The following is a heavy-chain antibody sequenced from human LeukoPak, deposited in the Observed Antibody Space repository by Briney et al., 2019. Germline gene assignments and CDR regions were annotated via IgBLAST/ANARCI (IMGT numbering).Heavy chain of an antibody. CDR2: IYYSGST. CDR1: GGSISTYY. Sequence: SETLSLTCTVSGGSISTYYWNWIRQSPGKGLEWIGNIYYSGSTNYNPSLKSRVTISVDTSRNQFSLKLSSVTAADTAVYYCARLEWELNFDYWGQGTLVTVSS. CDR3: ARLEWELNFDY. D-gene: IGHD1-26*01. V-gene: IGHV4-59*08. J-gene: IGHJ4*02.